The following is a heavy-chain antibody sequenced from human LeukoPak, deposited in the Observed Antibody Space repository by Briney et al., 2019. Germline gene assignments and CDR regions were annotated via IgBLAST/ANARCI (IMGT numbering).Heavy chain of an antibody. CDR2: VSSSSAYI. D-gene: IGHD6-13*01. V-gene: IGHV3-21*01. CDR3: ARRIAAAGYAFDI. Sequence: GGSLRLSCAASGFTFINYNMNWVRQAPGKGLEWVSSVSSSSAYIYYADSVKGRFTISRDNAKNSLYLQMNSLRAEDTAVYYCARRIAAAGYAFDIWGQGTMVTVSS. J-gene: IGHJ3*02. CDR1: GFTFINYN.